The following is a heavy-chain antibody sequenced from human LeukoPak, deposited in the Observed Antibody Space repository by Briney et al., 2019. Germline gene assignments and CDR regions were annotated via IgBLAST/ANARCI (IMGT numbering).Heavy chain of an antibody. CDR3: AKEYSGSYYYDAFDI. Sequence: GGSLRLSCAASGFTFSDYYMSWIRQAPGKGLEWVSYISSSTSYTNYADSVKGRFTISRDNAKNSLYLQTNSLRAEDTAVYYCAKEYSGSYYYDAFDIWGQGTMVTVSS. CDR1: GFTFSDYY. V-gene: IGHV3-11*05. D-gene: IGHD1-26*01. CDR2: ISSSTSYT. J-gene: IGHJ3*02.